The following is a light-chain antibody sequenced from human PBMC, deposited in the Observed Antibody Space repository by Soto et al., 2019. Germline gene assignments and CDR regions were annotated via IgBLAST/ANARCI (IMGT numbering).Light chain of an antibody. J-gene: IGLJ1*01. CDR1: SSDVGSYNR. CDR3: RSFTISNTYV. Sequence: QSALTQPPSVSGSPGQSVAISCSGTSSDVGSYNRVSWYQQPPGTAPKLMIFDVSNRPSGVPDRFSGSKSGNTASLTISGLQAEDEADYYCRSFTISNTYVFGTGTKVTVL. CDR2: DVS. V-gene: IGLV2-18*02.